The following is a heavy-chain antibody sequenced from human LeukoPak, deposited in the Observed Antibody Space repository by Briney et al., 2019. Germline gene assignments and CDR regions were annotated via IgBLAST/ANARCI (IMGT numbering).Heavy chain of an antibody. CDR3: VRGPYGASISKWFDP. Sequence: ASETLSLTCTVSRGSISGYSWSWIRQSPGGGLEWIGYIYYSGETAYNPSLRSRVTLLVDTSKNQFSLQLRSVTTADTAVYYCVRGPYGASISKWFDPWGQGTQVIVSP. D-gene: IGHD4/OR15-4a*01. J-gene: IGHJ5*02. CDR2: IYYSGET. CDR1: RGSISGYS. V-gene: IGHV4-59*01.